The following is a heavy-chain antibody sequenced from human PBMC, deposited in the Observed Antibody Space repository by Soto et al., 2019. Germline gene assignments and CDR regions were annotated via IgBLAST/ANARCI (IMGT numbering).Heavy chain of an antibody. CDR3: ARDLGGWSDGFDI. D-gene: IGHD6-19*01. V-gene: IGHV4-59*01. CDR1: GGSISSYH. CDR2: IYYSVST. J-gene: IGHJ3*02. Sequence: QVQLQESGPGLVKPSETLSLTCTVSGGSISSYHWSWIRQPPGKGLEWIGYIYYSVSTNYNPSLKSRDTIAEETSKNQFALKLSSVTAADTAVYYCARDLGGWSDGFDIWGQGTMVTVSS.